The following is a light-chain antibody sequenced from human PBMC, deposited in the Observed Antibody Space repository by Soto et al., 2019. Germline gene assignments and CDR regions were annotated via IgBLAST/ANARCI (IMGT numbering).Light chain of an antibody. Sequence: QSVLTQPASVSGSPGQSITISCTGTSSDVGLYDYVSWHQQHPGKAPKLMIYNVYDRPSGISYRFSGSKSGNTASLTISGLQGEDEADYYCSAYTVSRTYVFGTGTKVTVL. J-gene: IGLJ1*01. V-gene: IGLV2-14*03. CDR2: NVY. CDR1: SSDVGLYDY. CDR3: SAYTVSRTYV.